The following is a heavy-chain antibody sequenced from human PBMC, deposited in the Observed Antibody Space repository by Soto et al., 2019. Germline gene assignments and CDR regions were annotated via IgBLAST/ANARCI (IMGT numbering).Heavy chain of an antibody. CDR3: ARDRYEAVRGVIDYYYGMDV. V-gene: IGHV4-59*01. CDR1: GGSISSYY. Sequence: KTSETLSLTCTVSGGSISSYYWSRIRQPPGKGLEWIGYIYYSGSTNYNPSLKSRVTISVDTSKSQFSLKLSSVTAVDTAVYYCARDRYEAVRGVIDYYYGMDVWGQGTTVTVSS. J-gene: IGHJ6*02. CDR2: IYYSGST. D-gene: IGHD3-10*01.